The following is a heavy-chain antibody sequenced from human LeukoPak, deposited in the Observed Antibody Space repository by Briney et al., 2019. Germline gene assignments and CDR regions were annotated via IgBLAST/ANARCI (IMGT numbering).Heavy chain of an antibody. CDR3: ARGVVWFDP. CDR1: GFTFISYW. V-gene: IGHV3-7*01. CDR2: IKQDGSEK. Sequence: GGSLRLSCAASGFTFISYWMSWVRQAPGKGLEWVANIKQDGSEKYYVDSVKGRFTISRDNAKNSLYLQMNSLRAEDTAVYYCARGVVWFDPWGQGTLVTVSS. J-gene: IGHJ5*02.